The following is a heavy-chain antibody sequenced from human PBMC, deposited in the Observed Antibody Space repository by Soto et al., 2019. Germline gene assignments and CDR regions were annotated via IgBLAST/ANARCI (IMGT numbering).Heavy chain of an antibody. CDR3: AKDRRPYKLLLDAFDI. V-gene: IGHV3-23*01. CDR2: ISGSGGST. J-gene: IGHJ3*02. CDR1: GFTFSSYA. D-gene: IGHD2-2*01. Sequence: GGSLRLSCAASGFTFSSYAMSWVRQAPGKGLEWVSAISGSGGSTYYADSVKGRFTISRDNSKNTLYLQMNSLRAEDTAVYYCAKDRRPYKLLLDAFDIWGQGTMVTVSS.